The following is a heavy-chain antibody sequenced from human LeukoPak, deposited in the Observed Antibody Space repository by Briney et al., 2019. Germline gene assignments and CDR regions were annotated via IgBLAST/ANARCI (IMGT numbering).Heavy chain of an antibody. CDR1: GGSISSYY. V-gene: IGHV4-59*01. CDR2: IYYSGST. Sequence: SETLSLTCTVSGGSISSYYWSWIRQPPGKGLEWIGYIYYSGSTNYNPSLKSRVTIPVDTSKNQFSLKLSSVTAADTAVYYCARVPLGATVDYWGQGTLVTVSS. CDR3: ARVPLGATVDY. D-gene: IGHD5-12*01. J-gene: IGHJ4*02.